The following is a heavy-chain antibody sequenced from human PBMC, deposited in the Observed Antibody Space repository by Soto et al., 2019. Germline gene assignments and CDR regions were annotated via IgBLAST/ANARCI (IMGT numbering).Heavy chain of an antibody. CDR2: INHSGST. D-gene: IGHD2-15*01. V-gene: IGHV4-34*01. Sequence: ASETLSLTCAVYGGSFSGYYWSWIRQPPGKGLEWIGEINHSGSTNYNPSLKSRVTISVDTSKNQFSLKLSSVTAADTAVYYCARGGGYCSGGSCYSRWYYYYGMDVWGQGTTVTVSS. CDR1: GGSFSGYY. CDR3: ARGGGYCSGGSCYSRWYYYYGMDV. J-gene: IGHJ6*02.